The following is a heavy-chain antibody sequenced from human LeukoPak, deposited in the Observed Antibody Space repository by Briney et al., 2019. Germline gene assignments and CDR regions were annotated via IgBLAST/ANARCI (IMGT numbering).Heavy chain of an antibody. J-gene: IGHJ6*03. CDR2: IFHSGTT. CDR3: GRLRGSAIFGVVILDYYMDV. V-gene: IGHV4-38-2*01. Sequence: SETLSLTCGVSGYSISRGYYWGWIRRPPGKGLEWIGSIFHSGTTYYNPSLKSRVTISVDTSKNQFSLRLTSVTAADTALYYCGRLRGSAIFGVVILDYYMDVWGKGTTVTVSS. CDR1: GYSISRGYY. D-gene: IGHD3-3*01.